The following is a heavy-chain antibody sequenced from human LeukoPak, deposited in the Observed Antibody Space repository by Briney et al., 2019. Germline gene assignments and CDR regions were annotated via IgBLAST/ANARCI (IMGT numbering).Heavy chain of an antibody. J-gene: IGHJ4*02. CDR2: IHYRGST. CDR1: GGSISGYY. CDR3: VRQLDTAMVDY. Sequence: EASETLSLTCTVSGGSISGYYWGWIRQAPGKGLEWIGYIHYRGSTNYNPSLKSRVTISLDTSKNQFSLRLNSVTAADTAVYYCVRQLDTAMVDYWGQGTLVTASS. V-gene: IGHV4-59*08. D-gene: IGHD5-18*01.